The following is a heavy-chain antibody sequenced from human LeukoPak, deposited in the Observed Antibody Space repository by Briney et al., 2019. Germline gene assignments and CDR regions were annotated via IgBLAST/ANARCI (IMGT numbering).Heavy chain of an antibody. Sequence: SETLSLTCAVYGGSFSGYYWSWIRQPPGKGLEWIGEINHSGGANYNPSLKSRVTISVDTSKNQFSLKLSSVTAADTAVYYCARSYVLLWFGELRGNWFDPWGQGTLVTVSS. CDR2: INHSGGA. CDR3: ARSYVLLWFGELRGNWFDP. CDR1: GGSFSGYY. D-gene: IGHD3-10*01. J-gene: IGHJ5*02. V-gene: IGHV4-34*01.